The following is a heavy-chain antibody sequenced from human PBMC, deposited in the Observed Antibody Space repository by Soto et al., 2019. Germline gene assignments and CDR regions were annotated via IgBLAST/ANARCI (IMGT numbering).Heavy chain of an antibody. V-gene: IGHV1-18*01. D-gene: IGHD6-13*01. CDR3: ARRGDSSSWSGYYYYMDV. CDR2: ISAYNDNT. J-gene: IGHJ6*03. CDR1: GYTFTSYG. Sequence: GASVKVSCKASGYTFTSYGISWVRQAPGQGLEWMGWISAYNDNTNYAQKLQGRVTMTTDTSTSTAYMELRSLRSDDTAVYYCARRGDSSSWSGYYYYMDVWGKGTTVTVSS.